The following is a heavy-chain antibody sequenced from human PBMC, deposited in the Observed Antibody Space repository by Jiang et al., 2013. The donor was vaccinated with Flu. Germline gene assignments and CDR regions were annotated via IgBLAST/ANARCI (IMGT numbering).Heavy chain of an antibody. D-gene: IGHD6-13*01. CDR3: ARHQFSVGPPDSSSWSFDY. J-gene: IGHJ4*02. V-gene: IGHV4-39*07. CDR1: GGSISGSSYY. CDR2: IYYSGST. Sequence: KPSETLSLTCTVSGGSISGSSYYWGWIRQPPGKGLEWIGSIYYSGSTYYNPSLKSRVTISVDTSKNQFSLKLSSVTAADTAVYYCARHQFSVGPPDSSSWSFDYWGQGTLVTVSS.